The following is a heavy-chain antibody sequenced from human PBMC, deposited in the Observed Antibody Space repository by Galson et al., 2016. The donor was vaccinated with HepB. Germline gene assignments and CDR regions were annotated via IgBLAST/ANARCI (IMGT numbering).Heavy chain of an antibody. CDR2: VYYSGST. J-gene: IGHJ5*02. CDR3: AREVTSGIAVNWFDP. V-gene: IGHV4-39*02. CDR1: GGSITSSSHH. Sequence: SETLSLTCSVSGGSITSSSHHWGWIRQPPGKGLEWIGGVYYSGSTYYNPSLKSRVTISVDTSKSQFSLNLRSVTAADTAVYFCAREVTSGIAVNWFDPWGQGTLVTVSS. D-gene: IGHD6-19*01.